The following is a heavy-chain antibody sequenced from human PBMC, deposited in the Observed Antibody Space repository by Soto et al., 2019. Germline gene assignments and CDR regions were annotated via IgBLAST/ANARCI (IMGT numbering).Heavy chain of an antibody. CDR1: GYTFTSYG. V-gene: IGHV1-18*01. Sequence: ASVKVSCKASGYTFTSYGISWVRQAPGQGLEWMGWISAYNGNTNYAQKLQGRVTMTTDTSTSTANMELRSLRSDDTAVYYCAREGRQWLPMSSDYWGQGTLVTVSS. D-gene: IGHD6-19*01. J-gene: IGHJ4*02. CDR3: AREGRQWLPMSSDY. CDR2: ISAYNGNT.